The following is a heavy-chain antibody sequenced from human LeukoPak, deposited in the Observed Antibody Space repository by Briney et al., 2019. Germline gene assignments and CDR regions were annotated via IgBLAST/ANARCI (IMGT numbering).Heavy chain of an antibody. V-gene: IGHV3-66*01. J-gene: IGHJ4*02. CDR1: GFTFSSYS. CDR2: IYSGGST. Sequence: GGSLRLSCAASGFTFSSYSMNWVRQAPGKGLEWVSVIYSGGSTYYADSVKGRFTISRDNSKNTLYLQMNSLRAEDTAVYYCARDLGAYYFDYWGQGTLVTVSS. CDR3: ARDLGAYYFDY.